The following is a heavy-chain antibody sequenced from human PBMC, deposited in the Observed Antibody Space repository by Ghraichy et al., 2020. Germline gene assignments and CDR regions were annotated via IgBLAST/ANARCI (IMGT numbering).Heavy chain of an antibody. D-gene: IGHD5-18*01. Sequence: GESLNISCAASGFTFSSYSMNWVRQAPGKGLEWVSSISSSSSYIYYADSVKGRFTISRDNAKNSLYLQMNSLRAEDTAVYYCARIGGYSYGSYGMDVWGQGTTVTVSS. CDR3: ARIGGYSYGSYGMDV. CDR1: GFTFSSYS. V-gene: IGHV3-21*01. CDR2: ISSSSSYI. J-gene: IGHJ6*02.